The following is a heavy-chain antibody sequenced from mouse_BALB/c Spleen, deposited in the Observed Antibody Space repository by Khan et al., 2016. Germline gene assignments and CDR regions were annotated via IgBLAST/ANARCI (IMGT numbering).Heavy chain of an antibody. CDR1: GYTFTSYT. Sequence: QVQLQQSGAELARPGASVKLSCNASGYTFTSYTMHWFKQRPGQGLEWIGYFIPSSGYTNYNPKFKDKATLTADKSSSPAYMQLNSMTSEDSAVYYCAREGWLLGYFDYWGQGTTLTVSS. V-gene: IGHV1-4*01. J-gene: IGHJ2*01. CDR2: FIPSSGYT. CDR3: AREGWLLGYFDY. D-gene: IGHD2-3*01.